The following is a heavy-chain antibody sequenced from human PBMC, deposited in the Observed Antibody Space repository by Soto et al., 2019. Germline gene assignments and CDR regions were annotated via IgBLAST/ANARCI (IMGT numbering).Heavy chain of an antibody. Sequence: ASVKVSCKASGDTFTNNAIHWVRQAPGQRLEWLGWLNAGNSNREYSQKFQGRIIMTKDTSASTAYMELSSLISEDTAVYYCARGYDFVWGSYRSDAFDIWG. CDR2: LNAGNSNR. D-gene: IGHD3-16*02. V-gene: IGHV1-3*01. J-gene: IGHJ3*02. CDR3: ARGYDFVWGSYRSDAFDI. CDR1: GDTFTNNA.